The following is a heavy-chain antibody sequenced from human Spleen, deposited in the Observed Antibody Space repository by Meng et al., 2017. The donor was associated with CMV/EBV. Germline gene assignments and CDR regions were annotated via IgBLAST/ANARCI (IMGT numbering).Heavy chain of an antibody. D-gene: IGHD2-2*01. Sequence: GESLKISCAASGFTFSSYGMHWVRQAPGKGLEWVAFIRYDGSNKYYADSVKGRFTISRDNSKNTLYLQMNSLRAEDTAVYYCAKSGRYCSSTSCYPGYGMDVWGQGTTVTVSS. CDR2: IRYDGSNK. V-gene: IGHV3-30*02. CDR3: AKSGRYCSSTSCYPGYGMDV. J-gene: IGHJ6*02. CDR1: GFTFSSYG.